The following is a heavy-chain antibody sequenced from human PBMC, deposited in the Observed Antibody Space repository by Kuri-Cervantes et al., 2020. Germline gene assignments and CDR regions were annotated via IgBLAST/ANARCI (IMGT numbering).Heavy chain of an antibody. D-gene: IGHD3-3*01. J-gene: IGHJ4*02. V-gene: IGHV4-39*01. CDR3: ARLIPNYDFWSGYYWGAYYFDY. CDR2: IYCSGST. CDR1: GGSISSSSYY. Sequence: SETLSLTCTVSGGSISSSSYYWGWIRQPPGKGLEWIGSIYCSGSTYYNPSLKSRVTIPVDTSKNQFSLKLSSVTAADTAVYYCARLIPNYDFWSGYYWGAYYFDYWGQGTLVTVSS.